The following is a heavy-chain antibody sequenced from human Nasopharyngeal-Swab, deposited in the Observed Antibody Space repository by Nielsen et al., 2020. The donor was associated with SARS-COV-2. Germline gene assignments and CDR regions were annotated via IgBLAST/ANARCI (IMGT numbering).Heavy chain of an antibody. CDR2: IRYDGSDY. D-gene: IGHD3-22*01. CDR1: GFTFSSYA. CDR3: ARQDSSAYYYVFNY. V-gene: IGHV3-30*02. Sequence: GEPLKISCAASGFTFSSYAMNWVRQAPGKGLEWVAFIRYDGSDYYYADSVEGRFTISRDNSKNTLYLQLNSLRAEDTAVYYCARQDSSAYYYVFNYWGQGTLVTVSS. J-gene: IGHJ4*02.